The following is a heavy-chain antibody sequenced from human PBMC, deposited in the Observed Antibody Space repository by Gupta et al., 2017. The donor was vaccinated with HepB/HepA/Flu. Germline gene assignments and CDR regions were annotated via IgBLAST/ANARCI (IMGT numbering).Heavy chain of an antibody. D-gene: IGHD5-24*01. Sequence: QAQLQESGPGLVKPSETLSLTCTVSGVSISNYYWSWIRQPPGKGLELIGYIYGGNINYNPSLKSRLTILVDTSKSQFSLRLTSVTAADTAVYYCARVYGYNYWYLDLWGRGTLVTVSS. CDR2: IYGGNI. V-gene: IGHV4-59*01. J-gene: IGHJ2*01. CDR1: GVSISNYY. CDR3: ARVYGYNYWYLDL.